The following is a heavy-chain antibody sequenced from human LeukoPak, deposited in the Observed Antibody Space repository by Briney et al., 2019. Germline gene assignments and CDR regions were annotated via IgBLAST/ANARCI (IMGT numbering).Heavy chain of an antibody. Sequence: PSGTLSLTCAVSGGSISSSNWWSWVRQPPGKGLEWIGEIYHSGSTNYNPSLKSRVTLSVDTSKNQFSLRLSSVTAADTAVYYCARGDRLALDYWGQGTLVTVSS. D-gene: IGHD3-9*01. CDR2: IYHSGST. J-gene: IGHJ4*02. V-gene: IGHV4-4*02. CDR1: GGSISSSNW. CDR3: ARGDRLALDY.